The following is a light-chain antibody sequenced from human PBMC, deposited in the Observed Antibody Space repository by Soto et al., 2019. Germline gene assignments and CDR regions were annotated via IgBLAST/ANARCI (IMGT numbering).Light chain of an antibody. CDR3: QSYDCSLSGLV. J-gene: IGLJ1*01. CDR2: GNS. V-gene: IGLV1-40*01. CDR1: SSNIGAGYD. Sequence: QSVLTQPPSVSGAPGQRVTISCTGSSSNIGAGYDVHWYQQLPGTAPKLLIYGNSNRPSGVPDRFSGSKSGTSASLAITGLQPEDEADYYCQSYDCSLSGLVFGTGTKVTVL.